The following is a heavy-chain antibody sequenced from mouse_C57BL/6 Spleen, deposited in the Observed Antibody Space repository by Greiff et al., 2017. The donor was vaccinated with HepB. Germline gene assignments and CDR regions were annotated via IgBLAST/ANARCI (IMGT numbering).Heavy chain of an antibody. D-gene: IGHD1-1*01. CDR1: GYTFTSYW. V-gene: IGHV1-64*01. CDR2: IHPNSGST. J-gene: IGHJ3*01. Sequence: QVQLQQSGAELVKPGASVKLSCKASGYTFTSYWMHWVKQRPGQGLEWIGMIHPNSGSTNYNEKFKSKATLTVDKSSSTAYMQLSSLTSEDSAVYYCAPYYYGSSPAWFAYWGQGTLVTVSA. CDR3: APYYYGSSPAWFAY.